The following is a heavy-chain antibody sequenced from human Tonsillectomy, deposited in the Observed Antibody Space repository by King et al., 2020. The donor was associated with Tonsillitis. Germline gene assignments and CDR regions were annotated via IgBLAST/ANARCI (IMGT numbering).Heavy chain of an antibody. CDR2: IRNSGGNT. J-gene: IGHJ4*02. V-gene: IGHV3-23*04. CDR3: AKDGHSSGWYYFDY. D-gene: IGHD6-19*01. CDR1: GFTVSSYA. Sequence: VQLVESGGGLVQPGGSLRLSCAASGFTVSSYAMSWVRQAPGKGLEWGSGIRNSGGNTYYADSGKGRFTISRDNSKNTLYLQMNSLRAGDTAAYYCAKDGHSSGWYYFDYWGQGTLVTVSS.